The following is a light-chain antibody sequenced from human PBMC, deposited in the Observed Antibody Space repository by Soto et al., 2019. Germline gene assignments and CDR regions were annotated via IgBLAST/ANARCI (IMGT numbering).Light chain of an antibody. Sequence: IGMTQSPATLSVSPGERATLSCRASQTIYSNVAWYQQRPGQPPRLLIYRSSSRATGIPAKFSGSGSGTEFTLTINSLQSEDFAVYYCQQYQNLWTLGQGTKVEIK. CDR3: QQYQNLWT. V-gene: IGKV3-15*01. CDR2: RSS. J-gene: IGKJ1*01. CDR1: QTIYSN.